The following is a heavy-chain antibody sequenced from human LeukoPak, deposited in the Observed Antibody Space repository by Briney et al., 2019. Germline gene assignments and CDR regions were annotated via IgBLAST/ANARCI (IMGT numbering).Heavy chain of an antibody. V-gene: IGHV4-38-2*02. Sequence: SQTLSLTCTVSGYSISSGYYWGWIRQPPGKGLEWIASIYHSGSTYYTPSLKSRVTISVDTSKNQFSLKLSSVTAADTAVYYCASGRYSSSWYSLYYFDYWGQGTLVTVSS. D-gene: IGHD6-13*01. CDR1: GYSISSGYY. CDR3: ASGRYSSSWYSLYYFDY. J-gene: IGHJ4*02. CDR2: IYHSGST.